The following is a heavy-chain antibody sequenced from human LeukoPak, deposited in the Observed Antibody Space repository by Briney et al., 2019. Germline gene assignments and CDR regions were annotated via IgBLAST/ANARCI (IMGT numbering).Heavy chain of an antibody. J-gene: IGHJ6*03. D-gene: IGHD1-26*01. CDR2: INPNSGGT. CDR1: GYTFTGYY. CDR3: ARGEHYYYYYMDV. V-gene: IGHV1-2*02. Sequence: ASVKVSCXASGYTFTGYYMHWVRQAPGQGLEWMGWINPNSGGTNYAQKFQGRVTMTRDTSISTAYMELSRLRSDDTAVYYCARGEHYYYYYMDVWGKGTTVTVSS.